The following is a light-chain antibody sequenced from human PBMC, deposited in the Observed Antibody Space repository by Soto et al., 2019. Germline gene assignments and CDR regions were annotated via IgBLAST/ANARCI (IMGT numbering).Light chain of an antibody. CDR1: QSLLHSNGYKY. V-gene: IGKV2-28*01. CDR3: MQALQSPFT. CDR2: LTS. J-gene: IGKJ3*01. Sequence: DIVLTQSPLSLPVTPGEPASISCRSSQSLLHSNGYKYLNWYLQKPGQSPLLLIYLTSTRASGVPDRFSGSVSGTDFTLKISKVEADDGGVYYCMQALQSPFTFGPGTKVYIK.